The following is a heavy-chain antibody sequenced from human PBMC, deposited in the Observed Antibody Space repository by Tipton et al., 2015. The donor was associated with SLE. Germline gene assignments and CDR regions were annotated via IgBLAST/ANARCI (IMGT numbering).Heavy chain of an antibody. D-gene: IGHD4-17*01. V-gene: IGHV4-4*07. Sequence: TLSLTCTVSGGSISSYYWSWIRQPAGKGLEWIGRIYTSGSTNYNPSLKSRVTISVDTSKNQFSLKLSSVTAADTAVYYCARETMTTVTRYFQHWGQGTLVTVSS. CDR1: GGSISSYY. CDR3: ARETMTTVTRYFQH. J-gene: IGHJ1*01. CDR2: IYTSGST.